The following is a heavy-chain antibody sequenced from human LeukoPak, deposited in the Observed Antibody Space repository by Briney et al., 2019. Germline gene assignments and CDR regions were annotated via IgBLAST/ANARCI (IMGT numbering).Heavy chain of an antibody. Sequence: SETLSLTCTVSGGSISSSSYYWGWIRQPPGKGLEWIGSIYYSGSTYYNPSLKSRVTISVDTSKNQFSLKLSSVTAADTAVYYCASSGWYVAADYWGQGTLVTVSS. V-gene: IGHV4-39*01. J-gene: IGHJ4*02. CDR2: IYYSGST. CDR1: GGSISSSSYY. CDR3: ASSGWYVAADY. D-gene: IGHD6-19*01.